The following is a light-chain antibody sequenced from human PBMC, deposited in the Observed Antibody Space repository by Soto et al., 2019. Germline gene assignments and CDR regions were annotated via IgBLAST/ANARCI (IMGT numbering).Light chain of an antibody. CDR1: QSVSNSY. V-gene: IGKV3-20*01. CDR3: QQYGTSPVT. CDR2: HAS. J-gene: IGKJ2*01. Sequence: EIVLTQSPGTLSLSPGERATLSCVASQSVSNSYLAWYQQKPGQAPRLLVYHASSRATGVPDRFSGSGYGTDFTLTIRRLEPEDFAVYYCQQYGTSPVTFGQGTKLEIK.